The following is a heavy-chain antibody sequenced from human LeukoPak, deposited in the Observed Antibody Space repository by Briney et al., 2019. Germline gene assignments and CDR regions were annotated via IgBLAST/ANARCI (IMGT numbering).Heavy chain of an antibody. J-gene: IGHJ4*02. D-gene: IGHD6-13*01. CDR2: ISYDGSNK. V-gene: IGHV3-30*18. Sequence: HAGGSLRLSCAASGFTFSSYGMHWVRQAPGKGLEWVAVISYDGSNKYYAASVKGRFTISRDNSKNTLYLQMNSLRADDTAVYYCAKTYEGIAAAGTGFIDYWGQGTLVTVSS. CDR3: AKTYEGIAAAGTGFIDY. CDR1: GFTFSSYG.